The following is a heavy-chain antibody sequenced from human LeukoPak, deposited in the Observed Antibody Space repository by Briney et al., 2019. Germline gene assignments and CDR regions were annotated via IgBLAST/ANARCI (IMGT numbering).Heavy chain of an antibody. CDR1: GFTFSSYN. V-gene: IGHV3-48*01. CDR3: ARGKAYYDSSGYYYAFRAHYYFDY. D-gene: IGHD3-22*01. J-gene: IGHJ4*02. CDR2: ISSSSSTI. Sequence: GGSLRLSCAASGFTFSSYNMNWVRQAPGKGLEWVSYISSSSSTIYYADSVKGRFTISRDNSKNTLYLQMNSLRAEDTAVYYCARGKAYYDSSGYYYAFRAHYYFDYWGQGTLVTVSS.